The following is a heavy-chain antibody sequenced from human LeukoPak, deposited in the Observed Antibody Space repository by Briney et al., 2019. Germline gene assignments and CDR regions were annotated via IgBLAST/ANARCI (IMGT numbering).Heavy chain of an antibody. J-gene: IGHJ5*02. CDR3: ARRTMVRGTTRFDP. CDR1: GGSISSYY. D-gene: IGHD3-10*01. CDR2: IYYSGST. V-gene: IGHV4-59*01. Sequence: SETLSLTCTVSGGSISSYYWSWIRQPPGKGLKWIGYIYYSGSTNYNPSLKSRVTISVDTSKNQFSLKLSSVTAADTAVYYCARRTMVRGTTRFDPWGQGTLVTVSS.